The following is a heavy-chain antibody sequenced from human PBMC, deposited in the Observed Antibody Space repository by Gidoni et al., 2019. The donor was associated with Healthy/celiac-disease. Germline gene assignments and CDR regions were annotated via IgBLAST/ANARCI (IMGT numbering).Heavy chain of an antibody. Sequence: QVQLVQSGAEVKKPGASVKVSCKASGYTFTGYYMHWVRQAPGQGLEWMGWINPNSGGTNYAQKFQGWVTMTRDTSISTAYMELSRLRSDDTAVYYCAREAQCSSTSCPFDYWGQGTLVTVSS. V-gene: IGHV1-2*04. J-gene: IGHJ4*02. CDR2: INPNSGGT. CDR3: AREAQCSSTSCPFDY. D-gene: IGHD2-2*01. CDR1: GYTFTGYY.